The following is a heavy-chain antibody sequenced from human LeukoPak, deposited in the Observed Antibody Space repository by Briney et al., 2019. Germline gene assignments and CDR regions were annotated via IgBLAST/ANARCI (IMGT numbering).Heavy chain of an antibody. CDR1: GYTFTGYY. Sequence: ASVKVSCKASGYTFTGYYMHWVRQAPGQGLEWMGIINPSGGSTSYAQKFQGRVTMTRDTSTSTVYMELSSLRSEDTAVYYCARADMYLDYGSGSTYYYYYGMDVWGQGTTVTVSS. D-gene: IGHD3-10*01. CDR2: INPSGGST. J-gene: IGHJ6*02. CDR3: ARADMYLDYGSGSTYYYYYGMDV. V-gene: IGHV1-46*01.